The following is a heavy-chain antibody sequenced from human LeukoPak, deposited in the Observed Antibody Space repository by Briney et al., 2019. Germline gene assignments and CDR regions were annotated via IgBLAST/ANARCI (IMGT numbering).Heavy chain of an antibody. Sequence: GGSLRLSCAASGFTFRNYWMGWVRQAPGKGLEWVANTKPDGSAEYYADSVRGRFTISRDNAKNTAYLQMNSLRAEDTALYYCARDPGYYYYGMDVWGQGTTVVVSS. CDR2: TKPDGSAE. J-gene: IGHJ6*02. V-gene: IGHV3-7*01. CDR1: GFTFRNYW. CDR3: ARDPGYYYYGMDV.